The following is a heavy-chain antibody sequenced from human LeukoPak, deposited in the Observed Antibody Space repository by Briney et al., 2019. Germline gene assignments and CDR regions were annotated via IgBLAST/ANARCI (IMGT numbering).Heavy chain of an antibody. V-gene: IGHV3-30-3*01. CDR2: ISYDGSNK. D-gene: IGHD5-18*01. J-gene: IGHJ4*02. Sequence: PGGSLRLSCAASGFTFSSYAMHRVRQAPGKGLEWVAVISYDGSNKYYADSVKGRFTISRDNSKNTLYLQMNSLRAEDTAVYYCARDRIQLWPRYYFDYWGQGTLVTVSS. CDR1: GFTFSSYA. CDR3: ARDRIQLWPRYYFDY.